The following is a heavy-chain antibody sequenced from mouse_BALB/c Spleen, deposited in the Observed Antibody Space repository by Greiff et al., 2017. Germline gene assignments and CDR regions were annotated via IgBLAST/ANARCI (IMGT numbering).Heavy chain of an antibody. Sequence: EVKLMESGGGLVKPGGSLKLSCAASGFTFSSYTMSWVRQTPEKRLEWVATISSGGSYTYYPDSVKGRFTISRDNAKNTLYLQMSSLKSEDTAMYYCTREGYYGNNALDYWGQGTSVTVSS. D-gene: IGHD2-1*01. V-gene: IGHV5-6-4*01. J-gene: IGHJ4*01. CDR1: GFTFSSYT. CDR3: TREGYYGNNALDY. CDR2: ISSGGSYT.